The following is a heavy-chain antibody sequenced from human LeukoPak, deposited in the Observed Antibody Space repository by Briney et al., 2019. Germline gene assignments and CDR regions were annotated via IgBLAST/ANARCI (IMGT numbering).Heavy chain of an antibody. CDR3: AKDGRGYSL. V-gene: IGHV3-30*18. J-gene: IGHJ4*02. CDR2: ISYDGSNK. CDR1: GFTFSSYG. Sequence: GGSLRLSCAASGFTFSSYGMHWVRQAPGKGLEWVAVISYDGSNKYYADSVKGRFTISRDNSKNTLYLQMSSLRAEDTAVYYCAKDGRGYSLWGQGTPVTVSS. D-gene: IGHD5-18*01.